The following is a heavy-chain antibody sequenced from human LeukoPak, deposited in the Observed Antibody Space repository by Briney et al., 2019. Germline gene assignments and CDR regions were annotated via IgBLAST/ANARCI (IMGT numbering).Heavy chain of an antibody. CDR3: AKRPAGTGYFQH. CDR1: GFTFNTYG. CDR2: IWYDGSQK. V-gene: IGHV3-33*03. D-gene: IGHD6-19*01. J-gene: IGHJ1*01. Sequence: PGGSLRLSCAASGFTFNTYGMQWVRQAPGKGLEWVSIIWYDGSQKYYADSVKGRFTSSRDNSKNTLYLQMNSLRVEDTAVYYCAKRPAGTGYFQHWGQGTLVTVSS.